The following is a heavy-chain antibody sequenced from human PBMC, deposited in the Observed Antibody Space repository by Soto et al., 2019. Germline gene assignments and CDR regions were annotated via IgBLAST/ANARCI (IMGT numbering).Heavy chain of an antibody. Sequence: PSETLSLTCTVSCGSISISTYYWSWIRQPPGKGLEWIGYISYSGRPNYSPSLKSRVTISVDTSKDQFSMKLISVTAADTALYYCARNRRKTGDFDYWGQGTLVTVSS. J-gene: IGHJ4*02. CDR2: ISYSGRP. V-gene: IGHV4-61*01. CDR1: CGSISISTYY. D-gene: IGHD7-27*01. CDR3: ARNRRKTGDFDY.